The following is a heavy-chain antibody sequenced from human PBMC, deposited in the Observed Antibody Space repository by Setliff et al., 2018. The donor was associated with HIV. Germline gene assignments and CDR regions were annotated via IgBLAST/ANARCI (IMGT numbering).Heavy chain of an antibody. CDR3: ARGHDNKYYYFYYMDV. V-gene: IGHV4-61*09. CDR1: GDSISSGSYF. Sequence: SETLSLTCTVSGDSISSGSYFWIWIRQPAGKGLEWIGHISTPGSTNYNPSLKSRVIMSVDTSRNQFSLKLSSVAAADTAVYYCARGHDNKYYYFYYMDVWGKGTTVTVSS. CDR2: ISTPGST. D-gene: IGHD3-9*01. J-gene: IGHJ6*03.